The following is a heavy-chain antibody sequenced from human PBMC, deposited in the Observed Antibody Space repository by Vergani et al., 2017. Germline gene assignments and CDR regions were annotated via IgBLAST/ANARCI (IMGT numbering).Heavy chain of an antibody. CDR3: AKXPVVYFDWGYFDN. Sequence: EVKLVESGGRVVRPGESLRLSCVASGFTFDDYAIHWVRQAPGKGLEWISLISWDASAAYYADSVSGRFKISRDNSENALFLQMNSLRVDDTAFYYCAKXPVVYFDWGYFDNWGQGTLVTVSS. V-gene: IGHV3-43D*04. CDR1: GFTFDDYA. D-gene: IGHD3-9*01. J-gene: IGHJ4*02. CDR2: ISWDASAA.